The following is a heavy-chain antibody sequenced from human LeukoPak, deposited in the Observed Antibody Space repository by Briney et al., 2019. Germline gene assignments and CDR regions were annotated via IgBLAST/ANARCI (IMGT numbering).Heavy chain of an antibody. D-gene: IGHD2/OR15-2a*01. J-gene: IGHJ4*02. CDR3: ARLIFDYCLN. Sequence: SETLSLTCTVSGGSISSSSYYWAWIRQPPGKGLEWIGSIYHSGTTYYNPSLKSRVTMSVDTSKNQFSLKLNSVTAADTAVYYCARLIFDYCLNLGQGTMVTVSS. CDR2: IYHSGTT. V-gene: IGHV4-39*01. CDR1: GGSISSSSYY.